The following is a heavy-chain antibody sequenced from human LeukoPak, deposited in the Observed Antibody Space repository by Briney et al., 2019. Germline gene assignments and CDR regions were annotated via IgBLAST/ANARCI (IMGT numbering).Heavy chain of an antibody. CDR3: AKGAHSSGWLSHDY. D-gene: IGHD6-19*01. V-gene: IGHV3-23*01. J-gene: IGHJ4*02. CDR2: ISGSGEST. CDR1: GFTFSSYS. Sequence: GSLRLSCAASGFTFSSYSMSWVRQAPGKGLEWVSDISGSGESTHYADSVKGRFTIFRDNSKNTLYLQMSSLRGEDTAVYYCAKGAHSSGWLSHDYWGQGTLVTVSS.